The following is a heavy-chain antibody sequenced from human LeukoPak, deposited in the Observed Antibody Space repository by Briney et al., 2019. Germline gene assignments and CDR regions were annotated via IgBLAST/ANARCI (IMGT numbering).Heavy chain of an antibody. CDR1: GCTFSIYA. Sequence: GGSLRLSCTASGCTFSIYAMSWVRQAPGKGLEWVSAICGSGSSTYYAGSVKGRFPSSRDNSKSPLHLQMNTLRAEDTAVYYCAKVRPPRFLEWLSHFDYRGQGTLVTVS. J-gene: IGHJ4*02. D-gene: IGHD3-3*01. CDR3: AKVRPPRFLEWLSHFDY. CDR2: ICGSGSST. V-gene: IGHV3-23*01.